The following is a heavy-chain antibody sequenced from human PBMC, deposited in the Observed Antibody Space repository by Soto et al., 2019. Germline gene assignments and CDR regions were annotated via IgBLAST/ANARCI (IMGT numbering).Heavy chain of an antibody. Sequence: SETLSLTCTVSGGSFSPNYWSWIRQPPGKGLEWVGYIYHGGSTSYNPSLKSRVTISVDRSKNQFSLRLSSVTAADTAVYYCARSPDSSGYYPRWYYYGMDVWGQGTTVTAP. J-gene: IGHJ6*02. CDR3: ARSPDSSGYYPRWYYYGMDV. CDR1: GGSFSPNY. D-gene: IGHD3-22*01. V-gene: IGHV4-59*12. CDR2: IYHGGST.